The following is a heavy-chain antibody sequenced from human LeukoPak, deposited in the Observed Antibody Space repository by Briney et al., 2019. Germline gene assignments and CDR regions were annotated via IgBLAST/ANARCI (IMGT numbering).Heavy chain of an antibody. V-gene: IGHV3-23*01. D-gene: IGHD2-21*02. CDR3: EKRGDKLDLI. CDR1: GVTLRNYG. Sequence: GGSLRLSSAASGVTLRNYGLSWVRHTPGKGLEWVSAIRGSGDTTFYADSVKGRFTISRDNSENTVYLQMNSLRAEDTAVYYCEKRGDKLDLIWGQGTLVTVSS. J-gene: IGHJ4*02. CDR2: IRGSGDTT.